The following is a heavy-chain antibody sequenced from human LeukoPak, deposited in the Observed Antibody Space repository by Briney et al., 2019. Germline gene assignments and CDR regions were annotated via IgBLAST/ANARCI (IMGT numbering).Heavy chain of an antibody. V-gene: IGHV3-23*01. CDR1: GFTFSSYE. J-gene: IGHJ6*03. CDR2: ISGSSSGT. CDR3: ARDFITMDV. D-gene: IGHD3-22*01. Sequence: GGSLRLSCAASGFTFSSYEMNWVRQAPGKGLEWVSAISGSSSGTYYADSVKGRFTISRDNSKNTLYLQMNSLRAEDTAVYYCARDFITMDVWGKGTTVTISS.